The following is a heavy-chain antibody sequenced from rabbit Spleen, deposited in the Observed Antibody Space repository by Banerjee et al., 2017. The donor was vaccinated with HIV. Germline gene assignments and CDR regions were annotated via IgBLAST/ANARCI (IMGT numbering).Heavy chain of an antibody. CDR2: INVVTGKA. Sequence: QEQLVESGGGLVKPEGSLKLSCTASGFSFSNKTVMCWVRQAPGKGLEWIACINVVTGKAVYASWAKGRFTFSKTSSTTVTLQMTSLTAADTATYFCARDTSSSFSSYGMDLWGPGTLVTVS. CDR1: GFSFSNKTV. CDR3: ARDTSSSFSSYGMDL. V-gene: IGHV1S45*01. D-gene: IGHD1-1*01. J-gene: IGHJ6*01.